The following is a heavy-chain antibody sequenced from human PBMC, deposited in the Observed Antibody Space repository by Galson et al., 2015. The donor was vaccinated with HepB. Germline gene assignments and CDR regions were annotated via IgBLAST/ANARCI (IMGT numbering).Heavy chain of an antibody. CDR1: GFTFSSYG. CDR3: ARDRGLDYDFLVYMDV. D-gene: IGHD3-3*01. Sequence: SLRLSCAASGFTFSSYGMHWVRQAPGKGLEWVAVIWYDGSNKYYADSVKGRFTISRDNSKNTLYLQMNSLRAEDTAVYYCARDRGLDYDFLVYMDVWGKGTTVTVSS. J-gene: IGHJ6*03. V-gene: IGHV3-33*01. CDR2: IWYDGSNK.